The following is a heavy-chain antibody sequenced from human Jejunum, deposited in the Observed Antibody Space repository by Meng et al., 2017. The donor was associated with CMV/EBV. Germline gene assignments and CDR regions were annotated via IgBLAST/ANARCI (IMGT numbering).Heavy chain of an antibody. V-gene: IGHV3-7*01. Sequence: ISSYYWGWIRQPPGKGLEWVANIKGDGSAKYSADSVKGRFTIARDNAKWTLYLQMTSLRVEDTAVYYCAKWVVPPGVGYGLDVWGQGTAVTVSS. CDR2: IKGDGSAK. J-gene: IGHJ6*02. D-gene: IGHD2-2*01. CDR1: ISSYY. CDR3: AKWVVPPGVGYGLDV.